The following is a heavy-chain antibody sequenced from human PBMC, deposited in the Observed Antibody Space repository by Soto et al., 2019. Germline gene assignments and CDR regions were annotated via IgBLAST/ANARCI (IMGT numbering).Heavy chain of an antibody. J-gene: IGHJ6*02. D-gene: IGHD1-26*01. CDR1: GYTFTGYY. CDR2: INPNSGDT. Sequence: ASVKVSRKASGYTFTGYYVHWVRQAPGQGLEWMGWINPNSGDTYLAQRFQGRVTMNRDTSIGTAYMELRGLTSDDTAEYYCAKGGAIVAAGTRVYPYNAMDVWGQGTTVTVSS. V-gene: IGHV1-2*02. CDR3: AKGGAIVAAGTRVYPYNAMDV.